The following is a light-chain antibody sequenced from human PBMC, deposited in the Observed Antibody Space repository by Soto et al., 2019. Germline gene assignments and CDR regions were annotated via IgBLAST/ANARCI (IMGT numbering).Light chain of an antibody. CDR3: QQYGNSPPYS. V-gene: IGKV3-20*01. CDR1: QSVSSTY. J-gene: IGKJ2*03. CDR2: ATS. Sequence: EIVLTQSPGSLSLFPGERATLSCRASQSVSSTYLAWYQQKIGQAPRLVIYATSSRAAGIPDRFSGSGSGTDFTLTISSLEPEDFGVYYCQQYGNSPPYSFGQGTKLEIK.